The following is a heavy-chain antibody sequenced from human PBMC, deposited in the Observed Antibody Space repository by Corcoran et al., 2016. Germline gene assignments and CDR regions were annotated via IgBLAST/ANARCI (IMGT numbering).Heavy chain of an antibody. D-gene: IGHD6-25*01. Sequence: EVQLVESGGGLVQPGGSLRLSCAASGFAFSTYWMHWVRQVPGKGLMWVSRITGDGSDTTYADSVKGRFTISRDNAENTVYLQMDSLSAEETVGYYCARGGGWSSGRFRAFGFWGQGTMVTVSS. J-gene: IGHJ3*01. CDR2: ITGDGSDT. CDR1: GFAFSTYW. V-gene: IGHV3-74*03. CDR3: ARGGGWSSGRFRAFGF.